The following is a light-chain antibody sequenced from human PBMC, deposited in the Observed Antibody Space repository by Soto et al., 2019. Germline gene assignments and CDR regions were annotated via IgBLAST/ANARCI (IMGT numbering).Light chain of an antibody. J-gene: IGKJ5*01. CDR2: TTS. Sequence: DIQMTQSTSSLSASVGDAVTITCRPSQFISTYLNLYQQKPGKAPNLLIYTTSSLHSGVPSRFSGSGSGTDFTLTISSLQPEDFATYYCQQSYSTPITFGQGTRLEIK. CDR1: QFISTY. CDR3: QQSYSTPIT. V-gene: IGKV1-39*01.